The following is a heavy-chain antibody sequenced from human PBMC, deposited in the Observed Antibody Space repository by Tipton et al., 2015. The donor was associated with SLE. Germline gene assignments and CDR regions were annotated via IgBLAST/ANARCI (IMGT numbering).Heavy chain of an antibody. Sequence: TLSLTCAVSGASISSSNWWSWVRQPPGKGLEWIGEIYHSGSTNYNPSLKSRVTISVDTSKNQFSLKLTSLTAADTAVYYCARETSWVDYWGQGTLVTVSS. CDR2: IYHSGST. CDR3: ARETSWVDY. J-gene: IGHJ4*02. D-gene: IGHD7-27*01. V-gene: IGHV4-4*02. CDR1: GASISSSNW.